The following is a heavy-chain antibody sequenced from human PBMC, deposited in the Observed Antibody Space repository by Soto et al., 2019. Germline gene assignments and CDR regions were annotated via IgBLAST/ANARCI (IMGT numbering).Heavy chain of an antibody. CDR1: GGSFSGYY. V-gene: IGHV4-34*01. J-gene: IGHJ4*02. D-gene: IGHD2-15*01. CDR3: ATVVAATQEFDY. CDR2: INHSGST. Sequence: PSETLSLTCAVYGGSFSGYYWSWIRQPPGKGLEWIGEINHSGSTNYNPSLKSRVTISVYTSKNQFSLKLSSVTAADTAVYYCATVVAATQEFDYWGQGTLVTVSS.